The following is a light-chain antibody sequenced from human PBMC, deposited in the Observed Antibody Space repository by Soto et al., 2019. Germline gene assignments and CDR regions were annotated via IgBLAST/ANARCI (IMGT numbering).Light chain of an antibody. Sequence: EIVLTQSPATLSLSPGERATLSCRTSQGVSSSYLAWYQQTPGQAPRLLIYGTSSMASAIPDRFSGSGSGTDFTLTISRLEPEDFAAYYCQQYSSLSWTFGQGTKVDIK. CDR2: GTS. V-gene: IGKV3-20*01. J-gene: IGKJ1*01. CDR3: QQYSSLSWT. CDR1: QGVSSSY.